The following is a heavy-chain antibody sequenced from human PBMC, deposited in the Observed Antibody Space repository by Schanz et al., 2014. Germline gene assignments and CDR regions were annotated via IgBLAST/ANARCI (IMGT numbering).Heavy chain of an antibody. CDR3: ARAARRTRVVPLYFDY. D-gene: IGHD2-2*01. CDR1: GGSFSSNY. Sequence: QVQLQQWGAGLLKPSETLSLTCAVYGGSFSSNYWSWIRQPPGKGLEWIGEINQSGPTNYNPSLKSRVTMSVDTSKNQISLKLRPVTAADTAVYYCARAARRTRVVPLYFDYWGQGTLVTVSS. V-gene: IGHV4-34*02. CDR2: INQSGPT. J-gene: IGHJ4*02.